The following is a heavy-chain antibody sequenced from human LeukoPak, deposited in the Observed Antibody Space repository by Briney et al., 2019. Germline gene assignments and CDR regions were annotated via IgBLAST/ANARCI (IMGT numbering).Heavy chain of an antibody. Sequence: PGGSLRLSCAASGFTFSDYYMSWIHQAPGKGLEWVSYISSSGSTIYYADSVKGRFTISRDNAKNSLYLQMNSLRAEDTAVYYCARAAVEMATDTVYYFDYWGQGTLVTVSS. V-gene: IGHV3-11*04. J-gene: IGHJ4*02. CDR2: ISSSGSTI. CDR3: ARAAVEMATDTVYYFDY. CDR1: GFTFSDYY. D-gene: IGHD5-24*01.